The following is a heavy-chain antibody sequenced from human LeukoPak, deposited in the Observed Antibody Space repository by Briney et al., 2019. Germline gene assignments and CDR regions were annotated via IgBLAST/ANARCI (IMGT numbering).Heavy chain of an antibody. J-gene: IGHJ4*02. CDR1: GFTFSNYA. V-gene: IGHV3-23*01. CDR3: ARGPSGYSYGGYDY. Sequence: GGSLRLSCAASGFTFSNYAMSWVRQAPGKGLEWVSGISGSGDTTYYADSVKGRFTISRDNSKNTLYLQMNSLRAEDTAVYYCARGPSGYSYGGYDYWGQGTLVTVSS. D-gene: IGHD5-18*01. CDR2: ISGSGDTT.